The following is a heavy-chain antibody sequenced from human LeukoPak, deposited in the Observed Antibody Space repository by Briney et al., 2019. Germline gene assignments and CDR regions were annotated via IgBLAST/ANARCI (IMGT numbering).Heavy chain of an antibody. CDR1: GFTFSSYA. CDR3: AKDRFYGSGSFVGPSDY. V-gene: IGHV3-23*01. D-gene: IGHD3-10*01. CDR2: ISGSGGST. J-gene: IGHJ4*02. Sequence: PGGSLRLSCAASGFTFSSYAMSWVRHARGKGLEWVSAISGSGGSTYYADSVKARFTISRDNSKNTLYLQMNSLRAEDTAVYYCAKDRFYGSGSFVGPSDYWGQGTLVTVSS.